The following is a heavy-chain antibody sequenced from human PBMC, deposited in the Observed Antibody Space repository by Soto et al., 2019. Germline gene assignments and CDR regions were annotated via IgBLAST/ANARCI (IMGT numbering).Heavy chain of an antibody. V-gene: IGHV4-59*01. CDR2: IYYSGST. Sequence: SETLSLTCTVSGGSISSYYWSWIRQPPGKGLEWIGYIYYSGSTNYNPSLKSRVTISVDTSKNQFSLKLSSVTAADTAVYFCSSGGRSYCSGGSCYDLFDYWGQGTLVTVSS. CDR3: SSGGRSYCSGGSCYDLFDY. D-gene: IGHD2-15*01. J-gene: IGHJ4*02. CDR1: GGSISSYY.